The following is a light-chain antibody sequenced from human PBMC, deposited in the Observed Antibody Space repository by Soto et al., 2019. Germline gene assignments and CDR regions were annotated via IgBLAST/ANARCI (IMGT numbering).Light chain of an antibody. J-gene: IGKJ5*01. V-gene: IGKV1-5*01. CDR2: DAS. Sequence: DIQMTQSPSTLSASAGDRVTITCRASQSITIWVAWYQQKPGKAPKLLIYDASTLESGVPSRFSGSGSGTEFTLTISSLQPDDFATYYCQQFHSFPITFGQGTRLEIK. CDR1: QSITIW. CDR3: QQFHSFPIT.